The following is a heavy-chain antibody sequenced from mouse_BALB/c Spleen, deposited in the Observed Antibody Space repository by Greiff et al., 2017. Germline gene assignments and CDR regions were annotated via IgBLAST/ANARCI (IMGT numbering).Heavy chain of an antibody. CDR1: GYTFTSYN. J-gene: IGHJ3*01. Sequence: QVQLKQPGAELVKPGASVKMSCKASGYTFTSYNMHWVKQTPGQGLEWIGAIYPGNGDTSYNQKFKGKATLTAYKSSSTAYMQLSSLTSEDSAVYYCARSFGNWGQGTLVTVSA. CDR3: ARSFGN. D-gene: IGHD1-1*01. CDR2: IYPGNGDT. V-gene: IGHV1-12*01.